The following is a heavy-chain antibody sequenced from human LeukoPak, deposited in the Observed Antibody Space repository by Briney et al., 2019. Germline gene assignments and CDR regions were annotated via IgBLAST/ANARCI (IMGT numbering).Heavy chain of an antibody. J-gene: IGHJ4*02. V-gene: IGHV3-21*01. CDR2: ISSSSYI. Sequence: GRSLRLSCAASGFTFSSYGMHWVRQAPGKGLEWVSSISSSSYIYYADSVKGRFTISRDNAKNLLYLQMNSLRAEDTAVYYCARLAMKVAGRPGIDYWGQGTLVTVSS. CDR3: ARLAMKVAGRPGIDY. D-gene: IGHD6-19*01. CDR1: GFTFSSYG.